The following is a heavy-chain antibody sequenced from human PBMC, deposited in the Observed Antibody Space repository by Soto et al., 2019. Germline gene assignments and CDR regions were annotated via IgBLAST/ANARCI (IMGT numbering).Heavy chain of an antibody. CDR3: TRRVRSTGLLDY. J-gene: IGHJ4*02. V-gene: IGHV4-39*01. CDR2: VYYTGST. Sequence: SETLPLTCTVSGNSISGTSSFWAWIRQPPGKNLEWIGSVYYTGSTYYNSSLKSRVSISIDTSKNQFSLSLNSVTAADTAVYYCTRRVRSTGLLDYWGQGALVTVSS. CDR1: GNSISGTSSF. D-gene: IGHD4-4*01.